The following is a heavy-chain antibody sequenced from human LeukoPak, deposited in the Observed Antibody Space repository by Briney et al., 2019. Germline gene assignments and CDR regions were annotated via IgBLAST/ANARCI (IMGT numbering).Heavy chain of an antibody. J-gene: IGHJ4*02. D-gene: IGHD3-10*01. CDR1: GFTFSDFW. CDR2: IKQDGSEK. Sequence: GGSLRLSCAASGFTFSDFWLSWVRQAPGKGLEGVVNIKQDGSEKYYVDSVKGRFTISRDNAKNSLSLQMNSLRAEDTAVYYCARDSVVRGTDYWGQGTLVTVSS. V-gene: IGHV3-7*01. CDR3: ARDSVVRGTDY.